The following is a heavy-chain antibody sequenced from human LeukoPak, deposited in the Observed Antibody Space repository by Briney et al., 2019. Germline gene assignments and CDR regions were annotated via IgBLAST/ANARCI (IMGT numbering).Heavy chain of an antibody. Sequence: PGGSLRLSCAASGFTVSSNYMSWVRQAPGKGLEWVSVIYSGGSTYYADSVKGRFTISRDNSKNTLYLQMNSLRAEDTAVYYCAKDHSGWELLREFDYWGQGTLVTVSS. CDR2: IYSGGST. V-gene: IGHV3-53*05. CDR1: GFTVSSNY. CDR3: AKDHSGWELLREFDY. D-gene: IGHD1-26*01. J-gene: IGHJ4*02.